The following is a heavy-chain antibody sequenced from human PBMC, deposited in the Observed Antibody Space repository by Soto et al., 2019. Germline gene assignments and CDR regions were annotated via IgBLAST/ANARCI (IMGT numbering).Heavy chain of an antibody. CDR3: ARGLGSISLCMDV. J-gene: IGHJ6*02. V-gene: IGHV1-69*13. Sequence: VKVTCKASVGTFSSYAISWVRQAPGQGLEWMGGIIPILGTANYAQKFQGRVTITADESTSTAYMELSSLRSEDTAVYYCARGLGSISLCMDVWGQGTTVTVSS. CDR2: IIPILGTA. D-gene: IGHD3-3*02. CDR1: VGTFSSYA.